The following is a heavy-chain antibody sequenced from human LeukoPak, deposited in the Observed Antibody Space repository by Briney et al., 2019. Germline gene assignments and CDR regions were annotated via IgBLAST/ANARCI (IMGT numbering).Heavy chain of an antibody. V-gene: IGHV4-59*08. CDR2: IYYSGST. J-gene: IGHJ4*02. Sequence: SETLSLTCTVSGGSISSYYWSWIRQPPGQGLEWIGYIYYSGSTNYNPSLKSRVTISVDTSKNQFSLKLSSVTAADTAVYYCARHSMGALHDYWGQGTLVTVSS. D-gene: IGHD1-26*01. CDR3: ARHSMGALHDY. CDR1: GGSISSYY.